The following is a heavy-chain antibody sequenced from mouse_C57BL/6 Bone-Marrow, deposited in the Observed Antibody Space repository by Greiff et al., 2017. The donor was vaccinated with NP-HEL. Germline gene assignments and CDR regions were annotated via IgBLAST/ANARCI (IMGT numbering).Heavy chain of an antibody. CDR3: TLIYYGNYGVAY. CDR2: IDPENGDT. V-gene: IGHV14-4*01. CDR1: GFNITDDY. J-gene: IGHJ3*01. D-gene: IGHD2-1*01. Sequence: VQLQQSGAELVRPGASVKLSCTASGFNITDDYMHWVKQRPEQGLEWIGWIDPENGDTEYASKFQGKATITADTSSNTAYLQLSSLTSEDTAVYYCTLIYYGNYGVAYWGQGTLVTVSA.